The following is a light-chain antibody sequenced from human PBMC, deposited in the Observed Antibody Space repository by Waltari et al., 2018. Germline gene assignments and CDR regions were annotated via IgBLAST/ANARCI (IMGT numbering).Light chain of an antibody. CDR1: QSIDFQ. V-gene: IGKV3-11*01. CDR2: DAS. J-gene: IGKJ1*01. Sequence: EIVLTQSPVTLSVSPGERVTLSCRASQSIDFQLAWYQQRPGQAPRLVISDASYRATCSPARFSGSGSGTDFTLTISSLEPEDIATYYCQQRSRWPLTFGQGTKVEIK. CDR3: QQRSRWPLT.